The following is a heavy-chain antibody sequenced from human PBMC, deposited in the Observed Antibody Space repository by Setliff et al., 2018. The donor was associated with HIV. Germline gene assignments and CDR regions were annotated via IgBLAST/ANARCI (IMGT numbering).Heavy chain of an antibody. D-gene: IGHD3-10*01. V-gene: IGHV1-46*01. CDR3: TRNLYYYASGIHFGVY. J-gene: IGHJ4*02. CDR2: INPKNRST. CDR1: GYTFTTYH. Sequence: ASVKVSCKASGYTFTTYHMHWLRQAPGQGLEWMGIINPKNRSTTYAQRFQDRVTMISDTSTNTFYMELSSLKSEDTAVYYCTRNLYYYASGIHFGVYWGQGTPVTVSS.